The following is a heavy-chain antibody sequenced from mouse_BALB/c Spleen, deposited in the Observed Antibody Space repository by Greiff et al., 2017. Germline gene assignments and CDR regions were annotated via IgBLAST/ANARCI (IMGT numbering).Heavy chain of an antibody. CDR3: TRQGTTVPWFAY. CDR1: GFTFSNYW. D-gene: IGHD1-1*01. Sequence: EVMLVESGGGLVQPGGSMKLSCVASGFTFSNYWMNWVRQSPEKGLEWVAEIRLKSNNYATHYAESVKGRFTISRDDSKSSVYLQMNNLRAEDTGIYYCTRQGTTVPWFAYWGQGTLVTVSA. CDR2: IRLKSNNYAT. J-gene: IGHJ3*01. V-gene: IGHV6-6*02.